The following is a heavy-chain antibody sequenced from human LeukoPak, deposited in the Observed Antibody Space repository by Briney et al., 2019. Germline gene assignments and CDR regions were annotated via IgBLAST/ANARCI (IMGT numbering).Heavy chain of an antibody. Sequence: GGSLRLSCAASGITFDDYAMHWVRQAPGKGLEWVSGISWNSGSIGYADSVKGRFTISRDNAKNSLYLQMNSLRAEDTALYYCAKDHGSGSYPLDYWGQGTLVTVSS. D-gene: IGHD3-10*01. CDR3: AKDHGSGSYPLDY. V-gene: IGHV3-9*01. J-gene: IGHJ4*02. CDR2: ISWNSGSI. CDR1: GITFDDYA.